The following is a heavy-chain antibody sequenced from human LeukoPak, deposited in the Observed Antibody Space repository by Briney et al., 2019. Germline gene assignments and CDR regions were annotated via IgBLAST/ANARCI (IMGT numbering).Heavy chain of an antibody. J-gene: IGHJ3*02. Sequence: ASVKVSCKASGGTFRTYAISWVRLAPGQGLEWMGGIIPMFPTPTYAQKFQGRVTITADESTSTFYMDLSRLRSQDTAVYFCARVERGTVWGISDAFDMWGQGTMVAVSS. CDR3: ARVERGTVWGISDAFDM. CDR1: GGTFRTYA. CDR2: IIPMFPTP. V-gene: IGHV1-69*13. D-gene: IGHD3-16*01.